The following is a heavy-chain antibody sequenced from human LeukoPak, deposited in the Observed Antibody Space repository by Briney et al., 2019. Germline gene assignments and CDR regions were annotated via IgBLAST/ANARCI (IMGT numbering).Heavy chain of an antibody. D-gene: IGHD3-10*01. V-gene: IGHV3-30*03. CDR3: ARFLSPVVRASPMGY. CDR2: ITYDGYYK. Sequence: GGSLRLSCAASGFTFSSFAMSWVRQAPGKGLEWVALITYDGYYKYYSDSVKGRFTISSDTSTNTMYLQMNSLRDEDTAVYYCARFLSPVVRASPMGYWGQGTLVTVSS. CDR1: GFTFSSFA. J-gene: IGHJ4*02.